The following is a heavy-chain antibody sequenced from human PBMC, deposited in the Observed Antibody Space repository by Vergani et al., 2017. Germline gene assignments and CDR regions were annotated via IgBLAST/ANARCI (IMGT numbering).Heavy chain of an antibody. CDR1: GFTFIMHA. Sequence: EVQLVESGGGLVQPGGSLRLSCAASGFTFIMHAMSWVRQAPGKGLEWVSTLSASDRRTHYADSVKGRFTSSSDISKNTLFLHMNSLRPEDTAVYYCAKVGRSEVAGTFGAFDIWGQGTMVTVSS. CDR2: LSASDRRT. D-gene: IGHD6-19*01. V-gene: IGHV3-23*04. CDR3: AKVGRSEVAGTFGAFDI. J-gene: IGHJ3*02.